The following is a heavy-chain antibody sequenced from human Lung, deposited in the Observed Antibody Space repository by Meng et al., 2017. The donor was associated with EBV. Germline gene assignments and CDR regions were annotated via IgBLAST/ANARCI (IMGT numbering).Heavy chain of an antibody. V-gene: IGHV4-31*03. CDR2: IYYSGST. Sequence: QVQLLDSGPRLLKPPQTRSLPCTFSGGSVDSGAYYWSWIRQRPGKGLEWIGYIYYSGSTFYTPSLKSRATLSVDTSKNQFSLKLNSVTAADTAVYYCARLRLVWMFDYWGQGALVTVSS. J-gene: IGHJ4*02. CDR3: ARLRLVWMFDY. CDR1: GGSVDSGAYY. D-gene: IGHD6-19*01.